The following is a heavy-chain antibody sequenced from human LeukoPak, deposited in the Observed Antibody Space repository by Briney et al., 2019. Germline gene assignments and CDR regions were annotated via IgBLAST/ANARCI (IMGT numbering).Heavy chain of an antibody. D-gene: IGHD3-22*01. CDR3: ARYEPMVPYGSSGYTPYYFDY. V-gene: IGHV4-31*03. CDR1: GGSISSGGYY. Sequence: SQTLSLTCTVSGGSISSGGYYWSWIRQHPGKGLEWIGYIYYSGSTYYNPSLKSRVTISVDTSKNQFSLKLSSVTAADTAVYYCARYEPMVPYGSSGYTPYYFDYWGQGTLVTVSS. J-gene: IGHJ4*02. CDR2: IYYSGST.